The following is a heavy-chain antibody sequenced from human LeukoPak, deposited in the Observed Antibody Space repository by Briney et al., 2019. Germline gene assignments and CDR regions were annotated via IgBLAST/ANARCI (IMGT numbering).Heavy chain of an antibody. Sequence: GGSLRLSCAVSGITLSNYGMSWVRQAPGKGLEWVAGISGSGGSTNFADSVKGRFTISRDNPRNTLYLQMNSLRAEDTAVYFCAKRAVVIRVILVGFHKEAYYFDSWGQGALV. CDR3: AKRAVVIRVILVGFHKEAYYFDS. CDR1: GITLSNYG. V-gene: IGHV3-23*01. CDR2: ISGSGGST. J-gene: IGHJ4*02. D-gene: IGHD3-22*01.